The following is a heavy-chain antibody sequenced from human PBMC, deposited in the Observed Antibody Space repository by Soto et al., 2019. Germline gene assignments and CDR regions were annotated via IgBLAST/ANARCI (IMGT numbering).Heavy chain of an antibody. V-gene: IGHV4-59*12. CDR1: GGSISNYY. D-gene: IGHD2-8*02. CDR3: ARDKITGLFDY. CDR2: IYSSGST. Sequence: SETLFLTCTVSGGSISNYYWNWIRQSPGKGLEWIGYIYSSGSTHYNPSLKNRVTISVDTSKNQFSLKLTSVTAADTAVYYCARDKITGLFDYWGQGTLVTVSS. J-gene: IGHJ4*02.